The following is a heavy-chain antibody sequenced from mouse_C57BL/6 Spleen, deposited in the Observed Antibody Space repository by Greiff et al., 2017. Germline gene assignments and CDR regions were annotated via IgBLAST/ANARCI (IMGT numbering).Heavy chain of an antibody. V-gene: IGHV1-78*01. D-gene: IGHD2-4*01. CDR3: ASPIYYDYDEYYFDY. CDR1: GYTFTDHT. CDR2: IYPRDGST. J-gene: IGHJ2*01. Sequence: VKLQQSDAELVKPGASVKISCKVSGYTFTDHTIHWMKQRPEQGLEWIGYIYPRDGSTKYNEKFKGKATLTADKSSSTAYMQLNSLTSEDSAVYFCASPIYYDYDEYYFDYWGQGTTLTVSS.